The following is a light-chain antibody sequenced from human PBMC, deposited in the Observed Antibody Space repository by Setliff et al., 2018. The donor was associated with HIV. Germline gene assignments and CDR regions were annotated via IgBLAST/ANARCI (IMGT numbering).Light chain of an antibody. V-gene: IGLV3-21*03. Sequence: SYELTQPPSESVAPGKTARITCGGNSIGSKGVHWYQQKPGQTPVMVVYDASDRPSGIPERFSGSKSWNTATLTISRVEAGDEADYYCQVWDSSSDHYVFGTGTKVTVL. CDR3: QVWDSSSDHYV. CDR1: SIGSKG. J-gene: IGLJ1*01. CDR2: DAS.